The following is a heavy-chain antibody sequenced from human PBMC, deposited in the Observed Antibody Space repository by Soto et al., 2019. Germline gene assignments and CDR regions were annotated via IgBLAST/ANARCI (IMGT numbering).Heavy chain of an antibody. CDR3: AKDRGYCSGGTCYPVD. J-gene: IGHJ4*02. V-gene: IGHV3-30*18. D-gene: IGHD2-15*01. CDR2: ISYEGSSK. Sequence: QVPLVESGGGVVQPGRSLGLSCAASGFTFSNHGMHWVRQAPGKGLEWVALISYEGSSKYYADSVKGRVTISRDNSKNTLNLQMDSLRPEDTAVYYCAKDRGYCSGGTCYPVDWGQGTLVIVSA. CDR1: GFTFSNHG.